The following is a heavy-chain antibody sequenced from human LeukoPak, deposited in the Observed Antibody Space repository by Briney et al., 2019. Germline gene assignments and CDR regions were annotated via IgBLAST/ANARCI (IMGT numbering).Heavy chain of an antibody. D-gene: IGHD6-13*01. CDR3: AREHSSRTEYYFDY. CDR1: GFTFSDYN. CDR2: ISSGSVYR. V-gene: IGHV3-21*01. Sequence: PGGSLRLSCATSGFTFSDYNMNWVRQAPGRGLEWVSYISSGSVYRYYADSVKGRFTVFRDDAKNSLSLQMNTLRTDDTAVYYCAREHSSRTEYYFDYWGQGSLVTVSS. J-gene: IGHJ4*02.